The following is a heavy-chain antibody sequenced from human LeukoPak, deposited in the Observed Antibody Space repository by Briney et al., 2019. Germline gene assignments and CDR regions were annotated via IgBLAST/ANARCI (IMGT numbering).Heavy chain of an antibody. CDR3: ARDHPDILTGYYTDYYYYYGMDV. Sequence: SETLSLTCTVSDGSISSYYWSWIRQPAGKGLEWIGRIYTSGSTNYNPSLKSRVTMSVDTSKNQFSLKLSSVTAADTAVYYCARDHPDILTGYYTDYYYYYGMDVWGQGTTVTVSS. V-gene: IGHV4-4*07. CDR2: IYTSGST. CDR1: DGSISSYY. D-gene: IGHD3-9*01. J-gene: IGHJ6*02.